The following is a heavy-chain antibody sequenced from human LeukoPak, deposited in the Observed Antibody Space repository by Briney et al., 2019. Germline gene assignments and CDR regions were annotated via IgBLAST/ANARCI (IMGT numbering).Heavy chain of an antibody. V-gene: IGHV1-8*03. CDR2: MNPNSGNT. CDR3: ARVPAASRQRYKVVKYYYYMDV. Sequence: GASVKVSCKASGYTFTSYVINWVRQATGQGLEWMGWMNPNSGNTGYAQKFQGRVTITRNTSISTAYMELSSLRSEDTAVYYCARVPAASRQRYKVVKYYYYMDVWGKGTTVTVSS. CDR1: GYTFTSYV. J-gene: IGHJ6*03. D-gene: IGHD2-2*01.